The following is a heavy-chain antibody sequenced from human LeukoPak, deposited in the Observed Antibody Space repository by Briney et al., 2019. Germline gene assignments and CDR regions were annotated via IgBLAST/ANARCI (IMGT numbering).Heavy chain of an antibody. CDR1: GGSISSYY. V-gene: IGHV4-59*01. D-gene: IGHD3-10*01. J-gene: IGHJ4*02. CDR3: ARKYYYGSGSYYNY. CDR2: IHYSGST. Sequence: SETLSLTCAVPGGSISSYYWSWIRQPPGRGLEWIGSIHYSGSTSYNSSLKSRVTMSIDTSKNQFSLKLSSVTPADTAVYYCARKYYYGSGSYYNYWGQGTLVTVSS.